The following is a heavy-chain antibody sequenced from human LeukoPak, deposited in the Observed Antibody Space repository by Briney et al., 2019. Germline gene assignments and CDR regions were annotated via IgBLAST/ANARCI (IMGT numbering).Heavy chain of an antibody. D-gene: IGHD2-2*01. Sequence: PSETLSLTCAVYGGSFSGYYWSWIRQPPGKGLEWIGEINHSGSTNYNPSLKSRVTISVDTSKNQFSLKLSSVTAADTAVYYCARLQLLSWFDPWGQGTLVTVSS. J-gene: IGHJ5*02. CDR1: GGSFSGYY. CDR3: ARLQLLSWFDP. CDR2: INHSGST. V-gene: IGHV4-34*01.